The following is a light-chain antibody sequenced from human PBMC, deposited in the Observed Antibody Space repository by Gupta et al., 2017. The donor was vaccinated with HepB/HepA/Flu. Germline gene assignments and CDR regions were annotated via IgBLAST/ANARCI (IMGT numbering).Light chain of an antibody. Sequence: EIVMPQFPATLSVSPGERATLSCRASQSVNNHLAWYQQKPGQPPRLLFYGASTRATGIPARFSGSESGTDFTLTISSLQSEDFAVYYCQQDDIWPLTFGGGTRVEIK. CDR1: QSVNNH. V-gene: IGKV3D-15*01. CDR2: GAS. J-gene: IGKJ4*01. CDR3: QQDDIWPLT.